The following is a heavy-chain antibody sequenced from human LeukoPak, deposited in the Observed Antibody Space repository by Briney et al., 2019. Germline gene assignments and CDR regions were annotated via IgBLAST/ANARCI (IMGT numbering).Heavy chain of an antibody. V-gene: IGHV3-53*01. Sequence: GGSLRLSCAASGFTVSSNYMSWVRQAPGKGLEWVSVIYSGGSTYYADSVKGRFTISRDNSKNTLYLQMNSLRAEDTAVYYCARVSLPIIHYDDSSGYLDYWGQGTLVTVSS. CDR2: IYSGGST. CDR1: GFTVSSNY. D-gene: IGHD3-22*01. J-gene: IGHJ4*02. CDR3: ARVSLPIIHYDDSSGYLDY.